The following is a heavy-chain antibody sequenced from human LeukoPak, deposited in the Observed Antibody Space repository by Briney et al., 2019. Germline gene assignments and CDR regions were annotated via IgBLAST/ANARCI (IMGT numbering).Heavy chain of an antibody. D-gene: IGHD6-13*01. J-gene: IGHJ6*02. Sequence: SETLSLTCAVYGGSFSGYYWSWIRQPPGKGLEWIGEINHSGSTNYNPSLKSRVTISVDTSKNQFSLKLSSVTAADTAVYYCARGNYSSSWYVRYYYYGMDVWGQGTTVTVSS. CDR2: INHSGST. CDR3: ARGNYSSSWYVRYYYYGMDV. V-gene: IGHV4-34*01. CDR1: GGSFSGYY.